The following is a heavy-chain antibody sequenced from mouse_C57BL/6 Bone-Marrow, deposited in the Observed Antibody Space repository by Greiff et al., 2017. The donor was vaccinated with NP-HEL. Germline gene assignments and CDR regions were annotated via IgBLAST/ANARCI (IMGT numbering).Heavy chain of an antibody. J-gene: IGHJ4*01. V-gene: IGHV1-82*01. CDR2: IYPGDGDT. CDR3: ARRNYGSTPMDY. Sequence: VQLQQSGPELVKPGASVKISCKASGYTFSSSWMNWVKQRPGKGLEWIGRIYPGDGDTNYNGKFKGKATLTADKSSSTAYMQLSSLTSEDSAVYFCARRNYGSTPMDYWGRGTSVTVSS. CDR1: GYTFSSSW. D-gene: IGHD1-1*01.